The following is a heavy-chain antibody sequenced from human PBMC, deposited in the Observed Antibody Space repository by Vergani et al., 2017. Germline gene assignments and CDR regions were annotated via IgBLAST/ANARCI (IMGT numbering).Heavy chain of an antibody. V-gene: IGHV3-48*01. Sequence: EVQLVESGGGLVQPGGSLRLSCAASGFTFSSYSMNWVRQAPGKGLEWVSYISSSSSTIYYADSVKGRFTISRDNAKNSLYLQMNSLRAEDTAVYYCARDRDYYGSGRFDPWGQGTLVTVSS. J-gene: IGHJ5*02. CDR2: ISSSSSTI. CDR1: GFTFSSYS. CDR3: ARDRDYYGSGRFDP. D-gene: IGHD3-10*01.